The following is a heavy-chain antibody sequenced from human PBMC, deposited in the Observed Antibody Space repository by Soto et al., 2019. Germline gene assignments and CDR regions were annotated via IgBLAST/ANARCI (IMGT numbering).Heavy chain of an antibody. J-gene: IGHJ6*02. D-gene: IGHD3-10*01. CDR1: GGSINSGDYY. Sequence: SETLSLTCTVSGGSINSGDYYWTWVRQPPGKGLEWIGNIFHSGSTYYAPSLQSRVTISLDTSKNHFSLKLSSVTPADTAVYYCARDRYYGSGTYYNFYSGMDVWGQGTTVTVSS. V-gene: IGHV4-30-4*01. CDR2: IFHSGST. CDR3: ARDRYYGSGTYYNFYSGMDV.